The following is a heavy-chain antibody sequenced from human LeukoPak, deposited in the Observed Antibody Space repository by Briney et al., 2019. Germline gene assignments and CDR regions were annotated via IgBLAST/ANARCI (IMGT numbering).Heavy chain of an antibody. CDR2: VGRSTTTI. V-gene: IGHV3-48*02. D-gene: IGHD5-12*01. J-gene: IGHJ4*02. CDR3: ATWLRALDY. Sequence: GGSLRLSCAASGFSFSGYTINWVRQAPGKGLEWVPYVGRSTTTIYYADSVRGRFTISRDNAKNSVYLQMNSLRDEDTAVYYCATWLRALDYWGQGTLVTVSS. CDR1: GFSFSGYT.